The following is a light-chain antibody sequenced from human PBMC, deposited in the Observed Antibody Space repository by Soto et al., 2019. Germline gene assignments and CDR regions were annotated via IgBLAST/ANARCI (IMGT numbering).Light chain of an antibody. CDR2: GTS. CDR3: QQFGSSPPLT. V-gene: IGKV3-20*01. Sequence: ELVLTQSPGKLSLSPGERATLSCRASHSISRGFLAWYQQKPGQAPRLLIYGTSNRGTGIPDRFSGSGSGTDFNLIISRLEPEDFAVYYCQQFGSSPPLTFGGGTKVEIK. J-gene: IGKJ4*01. CDR1: HSISRGF.